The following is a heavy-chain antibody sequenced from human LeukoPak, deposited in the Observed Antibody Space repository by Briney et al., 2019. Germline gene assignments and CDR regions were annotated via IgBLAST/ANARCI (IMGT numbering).Heavy chain of an antibody. J-gene: IGHJ4*02. V-gene: IGHV4-59*01. D-gene: IGHD4/OR15-4a*01. CDR1: GGSISGYY. Sequence: LETLSLTCTVSGGSISGYYWSWIRQPPGKGLEWIGYIYYSGSTDYDPSLKSRVTMSVDTSKNQFSLKLSSVTAADTAVYYCARMGAIAGASANPDYWGQGTLVTVSS. CDR2: IYYSGST. CDR3: ARMGAIAGASANPDY.